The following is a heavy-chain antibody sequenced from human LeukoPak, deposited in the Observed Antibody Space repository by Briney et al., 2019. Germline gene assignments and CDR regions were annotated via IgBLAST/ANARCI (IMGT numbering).Heavy chain of an antibody. CDR1: GGSISSSSYY. CDR2: IYYSGST. Sequence: SETLSLTCTVSGGSISSSSYYWGWIRQPPGKGLEWIGSIYYSGSTYYNPSLKSRVTISVDTSKNQFSLKLSSVTAADTAVHYCARDRGRVTIFGVVIEGQNWFDPWGQGTLVTVSS. J-gene: IGHJ5*02. D-gene: IGHD3-3*01. V-gene: IGHV4-39*07. CDR3: ARDRGRVTIFGVVIEGQNWFDP.